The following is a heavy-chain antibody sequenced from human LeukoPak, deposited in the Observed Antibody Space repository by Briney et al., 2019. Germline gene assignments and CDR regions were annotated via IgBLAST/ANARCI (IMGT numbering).Heavy chain of an antibody. V-gene: IGHV4-34*01. CDR3: ARTRIHYGGNSHWFDP. J-gene: IGHJ5*02. CDR2: INHSGST. D-gene: IGHD4-17*01. CDR1: GGSFSGYY. Sequence: NPSETLSLTCAVYGGSFSGYYWSWIRQPPGKGLEWIGEINHSGSTNYNPSLKSRVTISVDTSKNQFSLKLSSVTAADTAVYYCARTRIHYGGNSHWFDPWGQGTLVTVSS.